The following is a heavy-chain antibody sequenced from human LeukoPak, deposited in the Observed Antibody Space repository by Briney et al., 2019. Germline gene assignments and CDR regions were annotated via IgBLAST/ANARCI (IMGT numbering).Heavy chain of an antibody. J-gene: IGHJ4*02. CDR3: ARKGQESLGY. D-gene: IGHD5/OR15-5a*01. V-gene: IGHV3-21*01. Sequence: GGSLRLSCAASGFTFSTYSISWVRQAPGKGLEWVSSFSPSTGYIYYADSVKGRFTISRDNAKNSLYLQMNSLRAEDTAVYYCARKGQESLGYWGQGTLVSVPS. CDR1: GFTFSTYS. CDR2: FSPSTGYI.